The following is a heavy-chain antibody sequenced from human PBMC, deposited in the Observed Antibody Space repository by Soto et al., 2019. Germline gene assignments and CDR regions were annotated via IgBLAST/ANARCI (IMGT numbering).Heavy chain of an antibody. D-gene: IGHD3-10*01. J-gene: IGHJ4*02. CDR2: IRSKANSYAT. CDR3: AKDGVYYYGSGSSSPRWDY. CDR1: GFTFSGSA. V-gene: IGHV3-73*02. Sequence: EVQLVESGGGLVQPGGSLKLSCAASGFTFSGSAMHWVRQASGKGLEWVGRIRSKANSYATAYAASVKGRFTISRDDSKNTLYLQMNSLRAEDTAVYYCAKDGVYYYGSGSSSPRWDYWGQGTLVTVSS.